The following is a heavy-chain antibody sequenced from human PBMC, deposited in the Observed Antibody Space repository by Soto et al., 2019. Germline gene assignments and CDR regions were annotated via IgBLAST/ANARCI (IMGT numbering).Heavy chain of an antibody. CDR2: ISYDGSNK. V-gene: IGHV3-30-3*01. CDR3: ARDYEYYGSGSYFGY. J-gene: IGHJ4*02. CDR1: GFTFSSYA. D-gene: IGHD3-10*01. Sequence: QVQLVESGGGVVQPGRSLRLSCAASGFTFSSYAMHWVRQAPGKGLEWVAVISYDGSNKYYADSVKGRFTISRDNSKNTLYLQMNSLRAEDTAVYYCARDYEYYGSGSYFGYWGQGTLVTVS.